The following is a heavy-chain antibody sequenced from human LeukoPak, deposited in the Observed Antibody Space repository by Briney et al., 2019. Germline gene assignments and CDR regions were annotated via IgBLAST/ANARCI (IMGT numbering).Heavy chain of an antibody. CDR2: ISYDGSNK. V-gene: IGHV3-30*04. D-gene: IGHD3-10*01. CDR3: AKDFTWFGDERYYFDY. CDR1: GFTFSSYA. Sequence: GGSLRLSCAASGFTFSSYAMHWVRQAPGKGLEWVAVISYDGSNKYYADSVKGRFTISRDNSKNTLYLQMNSLRAEDTAVYYCAKDFTWFGDERYYFDYWGQGTLVTVSS. J-gene: IGHJ4*02.